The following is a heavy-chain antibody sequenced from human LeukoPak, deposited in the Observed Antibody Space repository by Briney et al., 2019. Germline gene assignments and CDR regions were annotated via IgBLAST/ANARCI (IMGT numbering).Heavy chain of an antibody. CDR2: IIPILGIA. V-gene: IGHV1-69*04. CDR1: GGTFSSYA. J-gene: IGHJ4*02. CDR3: ARDKSYDILTGYYSRTGYFDY. D-gene: IGHD3-9*01. Sequence: ASVKVSCKASGGTFSSYAISWVRQAPGQGLEWMGRIIPILGIANYAQKFQGRVTITADKSTSTAYMELSSLRSEDTAVYYCARDKSYDILTGYYSRTGYFDYWGQGTLVTASS.